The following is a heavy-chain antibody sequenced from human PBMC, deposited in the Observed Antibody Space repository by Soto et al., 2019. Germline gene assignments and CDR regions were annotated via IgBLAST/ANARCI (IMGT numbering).Heavy chain of an antibody. Sequence: QVQLQESGPGLVKPSQTLSLTCTVSGGSISSGDYYWSWIRQHPGKGLEWIGYIYYSGSTYYNPSLKRRVTTSVDTSKNQFSLKLSSVTAAGTAVYYCARWWSGSRQGFDPWGQGTLVTVSS. CDR1: GGSISSGDYY. V-gene: IGHV4-31*03. CDR2: IYYSGST. J-gene: IGHJ5*02. D-gene: IGHD3-3*01. CDR3: ARWWSGSRQGFDP.